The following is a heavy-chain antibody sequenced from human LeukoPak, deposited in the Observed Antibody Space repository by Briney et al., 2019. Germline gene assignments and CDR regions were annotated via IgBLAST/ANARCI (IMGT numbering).Heavy chain of an antibody. V-gene: IGHV4-59*01. J-gene: IGHJ5*02. CDR3: ARLGYYYDSSGYWFDP. D-gene: IGHD3-22*01. Sequence: PSETLSLTCTVPGGSISSYYWSSIRQPPRKGLDWIGHIYYSGSTNYNPSLKSRVTISVDTSKNQFSLKLSSVTAADTAVYYCARLGYYYDSSGYWFDPWGQGTLVTVSS. CDR1: GGSISSYY. CDR2: IYYSGST.